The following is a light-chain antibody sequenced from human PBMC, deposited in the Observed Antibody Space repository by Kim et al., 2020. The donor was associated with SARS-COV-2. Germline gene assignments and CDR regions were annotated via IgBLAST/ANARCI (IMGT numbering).Light chain of an antibody. CDR3: KTWDSRLTVVV. CDR2: DNK. J-gene: IGLJ2*01. Sequence: GQKLTISCSGSSSNIGNNYVSWYQQLPGTAPKLLIYDNKKRPSGIPDRFSGSKSGTSATLGITGLQTGDEADYYCKTWDSRLTVVVFGGGTKLTVL. CDR1: SSNIGNNY. V-gene: IGLV1-51*01.